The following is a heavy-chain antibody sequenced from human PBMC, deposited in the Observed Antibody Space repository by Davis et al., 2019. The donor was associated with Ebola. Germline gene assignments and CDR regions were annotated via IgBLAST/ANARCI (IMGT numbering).Heavy chain of an antibody. Sequence: SVKVSCKASGGTFSSYAISWVRQAPGQGLEWMGGIIPIFGTANYAQKFQGRVTMTRDTSTSTVYMELSSLRSEDTAVYYCARTGVTTVVIGDWYFDLWGRGTLVTVSS. CDR1: GGTFSSYA. D-gene: IGHD4-23*01. V-gene: IGHV1-69*05. CDR2: IIPIFGTA. CDR3: ARTGVTTVVIGDWYFDL. J-gene: IGHJ2*01.